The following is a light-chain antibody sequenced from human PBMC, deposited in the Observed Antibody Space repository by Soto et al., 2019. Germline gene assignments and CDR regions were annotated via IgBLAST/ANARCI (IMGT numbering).Light chain of an antibody. CDR1: QSVSSSY. Sequence: EIVLTQSPGTLSLSPGERGTLSCRASQSVSSSYLAWYQQKPGQAPRLLIYGASSRATGIPDRFSGSGSGTDFTLTISRLEPEDFALYYCQQYGSSPRYTFGQGTKLEIK. CDR3: QQYGSSPRYT. J-gene: IGKJ2*01. CDR2: GAS. V-gene: IGKV3-20*01.